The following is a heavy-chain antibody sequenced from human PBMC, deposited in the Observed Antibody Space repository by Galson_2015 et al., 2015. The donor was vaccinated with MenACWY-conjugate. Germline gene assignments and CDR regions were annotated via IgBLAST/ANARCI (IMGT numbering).Heavy chain of an antibody. J-gene: IGHJ6*02. Sequence: SVKVSCKASGYTFTNYAMHWVRQAPGQRLEWMGWINAGNGNTKYPQKFQGRVTITSDTSASTAYMELSSLRSEDTAVYYCAREIVVAPAASWGDYYYGMDVWGQETTVTVSS. CDR2: INAGNGNT. CDR3: AREIVVAPAASWGDYYYGMDV. CDR1: GYTFTNYA. V-gene: IGHV1-3*01. D-gene: IGHD2-2*01.